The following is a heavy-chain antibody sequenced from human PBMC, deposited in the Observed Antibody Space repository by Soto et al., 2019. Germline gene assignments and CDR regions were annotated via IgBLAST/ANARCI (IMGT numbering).Heavy chain of an antibody. CDR1: GFTFSDYY. CDR2: ISSSSSYT. J-gene: IGHJ6*02. Sequence: LRLSCAASGFTFSDYYMSWIRRAPGKGLEWVSYISSSSSYTNYADSVKGRFTISRDNAKNSLYLQMNSLRAEDTAVYYCARDRGEQWLVVYYYGMDVWGQGTTVTVSS. D-gene: IGHD6-19*01. V-gene: IGHV3-11*06. CDR3: ARDRGEQWLVVYYYGMDV.